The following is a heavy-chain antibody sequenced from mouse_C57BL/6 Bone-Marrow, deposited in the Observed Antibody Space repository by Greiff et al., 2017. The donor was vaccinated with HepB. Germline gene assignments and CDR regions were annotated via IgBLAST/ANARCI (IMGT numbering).Heavy chain of an antibody. CDR3: TRDRRDGSSYWYFDV. D-gene: IGHD1-1*01. CDR1: GFTFSSYA. V-gene: IGHV5-9-1*02. CDR2: ISSGGDYI. Sequence: EVHLVESGEGLVKPGGSLKLSCAASGFTFSSYAMSWVRQTPEKRLEWVAYISSGGDYIYYADTVKGRFTISRDNARNTLYLQMSSLKSEDTAMYYCTRDRRDGSSYWYFDVWGTGTTVTVSS. J-gene: IGHJ1*03.